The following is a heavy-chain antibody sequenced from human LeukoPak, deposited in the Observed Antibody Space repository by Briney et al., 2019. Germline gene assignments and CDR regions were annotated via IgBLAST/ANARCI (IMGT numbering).Heavy chain of an antibody. V-gene: IGHV1-2*04. D-gene: IGHD3-9*01. J-gene: IGHJ4*02. Sequence: GSVRVSCKASGYTFTSYYMHWVRQAPGQGLEWISCINPNSGGTNYAHTFKGWVTITRDTSISTAYMELSSLRSDDTAVYYCASEYYDILPGYYNFDYWVQGSLVSVCS. CDR1: GYTFTSYY. CDR3: ASEYYDILPGYYNFDY. CDR2: INPNSGGT.